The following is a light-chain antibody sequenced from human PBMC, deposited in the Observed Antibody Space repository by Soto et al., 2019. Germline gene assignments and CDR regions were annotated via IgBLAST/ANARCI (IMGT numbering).Light chain of an antibody. V-gene: IGKV3-20*01. CDR3: QQYGSSPPYT. CDR1: HSVSSSY. Sequence: EIVLTQSPGTLSLSPGERATLSCRASHSVSSSYLAWYQQKPGQAPRLLIYGAFSRATGIPDRFRGSGSGTDFTLTISRLEPEDIAVYYCQQYGSSPPYTFGQGTKLEIK. CDR2: GAF. J-gene: IGKJ2*01.